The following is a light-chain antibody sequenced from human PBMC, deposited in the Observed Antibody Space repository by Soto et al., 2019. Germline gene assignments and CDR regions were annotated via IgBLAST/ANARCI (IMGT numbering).Light chain of an antibody. V-gene: IGKV3-15*01. CDR3: QQYNNWPQT. CDR2: GAS. CDR1: QRVSSN. J-gene: IGKJ1*01. Sequence: EIVMTQYPATLSVSPGERATLSCRASQRVSSNLAWYQQKPGQAPRLLIYGASTRATGIPARFSGSGSGTEFTLTISSLQSEDFAVYCCQQYNNWPQTFGQGTKVDI.